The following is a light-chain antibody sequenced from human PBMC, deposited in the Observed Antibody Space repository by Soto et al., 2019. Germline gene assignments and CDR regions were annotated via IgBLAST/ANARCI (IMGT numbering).Light chain of an antibody. CDR2: GAS. CDR1: QSVSSGY. CDR3: QQYSNSPYT. J-gene: IGKJ2*01. Sequence: EIVLTQSPGTLSLSPGERATLSCRASQSVSSGYLAWYQQKPGQAPRLLISGASSRATGIPDRFSGSGSGTDFTLTINRLEPEDFAVYYCQQYSNSPYTFGQGTKLEIK. V-gene: IGKV3-20*01.